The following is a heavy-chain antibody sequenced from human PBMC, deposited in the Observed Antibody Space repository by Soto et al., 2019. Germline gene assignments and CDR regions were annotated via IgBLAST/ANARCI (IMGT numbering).Heavy chain of an antibody. CDR1: GLSFTKYS. Sequence: EVQLLESGGGLVQPGGSLRLSCAASGLSFTKYSMAWVRQAPDKGLEWVSGITYRGDRTSYADSVNGRFTIFRDDSKNAISLHMNNLRVEDTAKYYCVGDPGGLEGCDIWGRGTMVTVSS. V-gene: IGHV3-23*01. CDR2: ITYRGDRT. CDR3: VGDPGGLEGCDI. J-gene: IGHJ3*02. D-gene: IGHD3-16*01.